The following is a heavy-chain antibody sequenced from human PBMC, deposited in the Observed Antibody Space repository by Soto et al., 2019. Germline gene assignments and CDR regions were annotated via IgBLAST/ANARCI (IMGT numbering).Heavy chain of an antibody. D-gene: IGHD3-3*01. CDR3: VRGTYYDFWSGYSDPDAFDI. J-gene: IGHJ3*02. Sequence: QVQLVQSGAEVKKPGSSVKVSCKASGGTFSSYAISWVRQAPGQGLEWMGGIIPIFGTANYAQKFQGRVTITADESTSTAYMELSSLRSEDTAVYYCVRGTYYDFWSGYSDPDAFDIWGQGTMVTVSS. V-gene: IGHV1-69*01. CDR2: IIPIFGTA. CDR1: GGTFSSYA.